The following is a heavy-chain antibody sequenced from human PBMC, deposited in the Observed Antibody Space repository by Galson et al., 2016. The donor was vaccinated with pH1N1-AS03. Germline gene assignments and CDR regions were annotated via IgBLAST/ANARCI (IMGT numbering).Heavy chain of an antibody. J-gene: IGHJ6*02. Sequence: QSGAEVKKPGESLKISCKGSGYSFTNYWIVWVRQMPGRGLEWMGIIYPGDSDTRYSPSFQGQVTISADKSISTAYLQWSSLKASDTAMYYCASESTDMAKGYGMDVWGQGTTVTVSS. V-gene: IGHV5-51*01. CDR1: GYSFTNYW. CDR3: ASESTDMAKGYGMDV. CDR2: IYPGDSDT. D-gene: IGHD5-18*01.